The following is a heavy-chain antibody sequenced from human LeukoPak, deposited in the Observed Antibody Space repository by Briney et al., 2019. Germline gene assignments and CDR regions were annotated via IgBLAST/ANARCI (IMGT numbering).Heavy chain of an antibody. D-gene: IGHD1-26*01. J-gene: IGHJ4*02. Sequence: RGSLRLSCAASGFTFSSYWMSWVRQAPGKGLEWVANIKQDGSEKYYVDSVKGRFTISRDNAKNSLYLQMNSLRAEDTAVYYCARDDGGVGATIDYWGQGTLVTVSS. CDR2: IKQDGSEK. V-gene: IGHV3-7*01. CDR3: ARDDGGVGATIDY. CDR1: GFTFSSYW.